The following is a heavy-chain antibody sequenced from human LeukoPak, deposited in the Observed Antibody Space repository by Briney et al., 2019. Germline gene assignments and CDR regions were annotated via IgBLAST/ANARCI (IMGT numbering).Heavy chain of an antibody. D-gene: IGHD3-10*01. CDR3: ARGPPYYYGSGSYFGYYYYYMDV. CDR2: MNPNSGNT. J-gene: IGHJ6*03. CDR1: GYTFTSYD. Sequence: GASVKLSCKASGYTFTSYDINWGRQATGQGLEWMGWMNPNSGNTGYAQKFQGRVTMTRNTSISTAYMELSSLRSEDTAVYYCARGPPYYYGSGSYFGYYYYYMDVWGKGTTVTISS. V-gene: IGHV1-8*02.